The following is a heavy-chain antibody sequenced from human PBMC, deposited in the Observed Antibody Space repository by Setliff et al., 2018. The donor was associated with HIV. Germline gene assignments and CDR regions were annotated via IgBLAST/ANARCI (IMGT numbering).Heavy chain of an antibody. D-gene: IGHD4-4*01. V-gene: IGHV3-30*02. CDR3: AKDGDYRNGDYDAFDI. CDR1: GFSFSSYG. Sequence: GGSLRLSCAASGFSFSSYGMHWVRQAPGKGLEWVAFINYDESSEYYADSVKGRVSISRDNSKNTVDLHMNSLRTEDTAVYYCAKDGDYRNGDYDAFDIWGLGTMVTVSS. J-gene: IGHJ3*02. CDR2: INYDESSE.